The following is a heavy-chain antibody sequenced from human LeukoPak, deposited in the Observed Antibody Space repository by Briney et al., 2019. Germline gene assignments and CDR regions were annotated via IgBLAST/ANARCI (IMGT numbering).Heavy chain of an antibody. CDR2: INQDGSEK. CDR3: ARMAYGLDV. CDR1: GLTFSSYW. Sequence: PGGSLRLSCAASGLTFSSYWMSWVRQAPGKGLEWVANINQDGSEKYYVDSVKGRFTISGDNAKNSLNLQMNSLRAEDTAVYYCARMAYGLDVWGKGTTVTGSS. D-gene: IGHD5-24*01. V-gene: IGHV3-7*03. J-gene: IGHJ6*04.